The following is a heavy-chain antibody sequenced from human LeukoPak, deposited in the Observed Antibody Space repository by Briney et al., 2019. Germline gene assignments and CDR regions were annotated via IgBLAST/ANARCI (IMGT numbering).Heavy chain of an antibody. CDR3: XXFXXXLTDEY. CDR2: IDDSGTET. V-gene: IGHV3-7*01. Sequence: GGSLRLSCVASGFMFRSFWMNWVRHTPGKGLEWLANIDDSGTETSYVASVKGRFTIFRDNAKNSLYLQMNGLRVEDTAVYYXXXFXXXLTDEYWGQGTQVX. CDR1: GFMFRSFW. J-gene: IGHJ4*02.